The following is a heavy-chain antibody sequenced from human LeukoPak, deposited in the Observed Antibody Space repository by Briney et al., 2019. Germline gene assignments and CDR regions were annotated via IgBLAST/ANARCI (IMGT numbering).Heavy chain of an antibody. CDR2: IKQDGSEK. CDR3: ASRIAAAGAEYFQH. D-gene: IGHD6-13*01. CDR1: GFTFSSYW. V-gene: IGHV3-7*03. Sequence: GGSLRLSCAASGFTFSSYWMSWVRQAPGKGLEWVANIKQDGSEKYYADSVKGRFTISRDNAKNSLYLQMNSLRAEDTAVYYCASRIAAAGAEYFQHWGQGTLVTVSS. J-gene: IGHJ1*01.